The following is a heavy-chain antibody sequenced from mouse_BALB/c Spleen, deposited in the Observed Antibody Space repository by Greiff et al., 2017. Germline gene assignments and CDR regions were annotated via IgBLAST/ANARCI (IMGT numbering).Heavy chain of an antibody. CDR2: ISSGGSYT. V-gene: IGHV5-6-4*01. CDR1: GFTFSSYT. Sequence: EVKLVESGGGLVKPGGSLKLSCAASGFTFSSYTMSWVRQTPEKRLEWVATISSGGSYTYYPDSVKGRFTISRDNAKNTLYLQMSSLKSEDTAMYYCTRHDYDVWFAYWGQGTLVTVSA. CDR3: TRHDYDVWFAY. J-gene: IGHJ3*01. D-gene: IGHD2-4*01.